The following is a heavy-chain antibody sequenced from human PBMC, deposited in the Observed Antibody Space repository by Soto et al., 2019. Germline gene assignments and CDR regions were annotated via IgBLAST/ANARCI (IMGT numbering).Heavy chain of an antibody. D-gene: IGHD6-6*01. Sequence: GGSLRLSCTASGFTFTNYAMSWARQAPGKVLEWVSTISGSGVRTYYADSVKGRFTISRDNSKNTLDLQMNSLRVEDTAIYYCAKDHAREQFVRGENWFDSWGQGXLVTVSS. CDR1: GFTFTNYA. V-gene: IGHV3-23*01. CDR2: ISGSGVRT. CDR3: AKDHAREQFVRGENWFDS. J-gene: IGHJ5*01.